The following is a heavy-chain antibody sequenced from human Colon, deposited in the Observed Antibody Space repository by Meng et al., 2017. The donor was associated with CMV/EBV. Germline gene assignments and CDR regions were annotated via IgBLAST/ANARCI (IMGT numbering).Heavy chain of an antibody. J-gene: IGHJ6*02. V-gene: IGHV1-8*01. Sequence: ASVKVSCKASGYTFIGYDINWVRQATGQGLEWMGWMNPNSGNTGYAQKFQGRITLTRNTSISTAYMELSSLRSEDTAVYFCARVRGNYGSDSLAVWGQGTTVTVSS. CDR2: MNPNSGNT. CDR3: ARVRGNYGSDSLAV. D-gene: IGHD3-10*01. CDR1: GYTFIGYD.